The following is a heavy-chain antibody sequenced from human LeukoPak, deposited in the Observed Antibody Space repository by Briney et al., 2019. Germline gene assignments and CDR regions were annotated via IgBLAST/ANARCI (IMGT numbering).Heavy chain of an antibody. J-gene: IGHJ4*02. V-gene: IGHV5-51*01. Sequence: GESLKISCKGSGYSFPSYWIGWVRQMPGKGLEWMGIIYPGDSDTRYSPSFQGQVTISADKSISTAYLQWSSLKASDTAMYYCARRPAVAGLDFDYWGQGTLVTVSS. D-gene: IGHD6-19*01. CDR2: IYPGDSDT. CDR3: ARRPAVAGLDFDY. CDR1: GYSFPSYW.